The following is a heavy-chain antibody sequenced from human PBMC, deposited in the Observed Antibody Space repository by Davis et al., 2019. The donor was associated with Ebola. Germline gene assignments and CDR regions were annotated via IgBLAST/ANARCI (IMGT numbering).Heavy chain of an antibody. CDR1: GFTFGDFT. J-gene: IGHJ4*02. CDR2: IRPKGYGGTA. V-gene: IGHV3-49*03. Sequence: PGGSLRLSCTGSGFTFGDFTMSWFRQAPGKGLECVGFIRPKGYGGTADYAASVRGRFTISRDDSKSIAYLQMNSLKTEDTAVYYCAREVARWGQGTLVTVSS. D-gene: IGHD2-15*01. CDR3: AREVAR.